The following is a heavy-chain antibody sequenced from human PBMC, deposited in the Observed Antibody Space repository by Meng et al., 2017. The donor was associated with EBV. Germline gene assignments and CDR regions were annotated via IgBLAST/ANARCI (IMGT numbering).Heavy chain of an antibody. J-gene: IGHJ4*02. Sequence: QITLKEAGSTLVKPTQTLTLTVTFLGFALRTGGVGVGWIRQPPGKALEWLALIYWDDDKRYSPSLKSRLTITKDTSKNQVVLTMTNMDPVDAATYHCAHIIAARPFDYWGQGTLVTVSS. CDR3: AHIIAARPFDY. D-gene: IGHD6-6*01. V-gene: IGHV2-5*02. CDR1: GFALRTGGVG. CDR2: IYWDDDK.